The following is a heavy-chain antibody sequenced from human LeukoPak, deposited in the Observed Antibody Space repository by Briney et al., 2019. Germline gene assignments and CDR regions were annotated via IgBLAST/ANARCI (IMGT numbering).Heavy chain of an antibody. CDR3: ARDRGGGWYFGY. D-gene: IGHD6-19*01. CDR1: GDSISNSRAG. Sequence: SQTLSLTCAISGDSISNSRAGWNWIRQSPSRGLEWLGRTYYRSKWSNDYAVSVKSRITINPDTSKNQFSLQLSSVTPDDTAVYYCARDRGGGWYFGYWGQGTLVTVSS. V-gene: IGHV6-1*01. CDR2: TYYRSKWSN. J-gene: IGHJ4*02.